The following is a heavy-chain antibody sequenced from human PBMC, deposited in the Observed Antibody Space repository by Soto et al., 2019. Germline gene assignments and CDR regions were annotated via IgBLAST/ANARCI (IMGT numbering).Heavy chain of an antibody. V-gene: IGHV3-11*01. CDR2: ISRSGSTI. CDR3: VRKPYSSSWSDY. Sequence: QVQLVESGGGLVKPGGSLRLSCAASGFTFSDYYMSWIRQAPGKGLEWVLYISRSGSTIYYADSVKGRFTISRDNAKNSLYLQMNSLRAEDTAVYYCVRKPYSSSWSDYWGQGTLVTVSS. D-gene: IGHD6-13*01. J-gene: IGHJ4*02. CDR1: GFTFSDYY.